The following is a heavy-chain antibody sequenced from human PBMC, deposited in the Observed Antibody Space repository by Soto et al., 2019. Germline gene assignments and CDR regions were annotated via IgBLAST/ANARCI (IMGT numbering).Heavy chain of an antibody. Sequence: SETLSLTCTVSGGSITTNTYYWGWIRQSPGKGLEWIGNIFYSGNTYYNPSLKSRVTISVDTSTNQFSLKVTSVTAADTAVYYCARVLVFYGGFDPWGQGTLVTVSS. CDR2: IFYSGNT. V-gene: IGHV4-39*01. D-gene: IGHD2-21*02. CDR3: ARVLVFYGGFDP. J-gene: IGHJ5*02. CDR1: GGSITTNTYY.